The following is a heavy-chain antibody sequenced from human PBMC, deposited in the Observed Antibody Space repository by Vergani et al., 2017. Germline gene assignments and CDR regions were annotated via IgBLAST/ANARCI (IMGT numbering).Heavy chain of an antibody. D-gene: IGHD1-7*01. CDR3: ARLGELPDWFWFDP. CDR2: IYHSGST. V-gene: IGHV4-38-2*01. Sequence: QVQLQESGPGLVKPSETLSLTCAVSGYSLSSGYYWGWIRQPPGKGLEWIGSIYHSGSTYYNPSLKSRVTISVDTSKNQFSLKLSSVTAADTAVYYCARLGELPDWFWFDPWGQGTLVTVSS. J-gene: IGHJ5*02. CDR1: GYSLSSGYY.